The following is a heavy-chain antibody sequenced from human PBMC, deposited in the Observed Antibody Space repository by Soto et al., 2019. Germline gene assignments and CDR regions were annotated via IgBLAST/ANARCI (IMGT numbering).Heavy chain of an antibody. J-gene: IGHJ4*02. V-gene: IGHV3-9*01. Sequence: GGSLRLSCVASGFTVDDYAMHWVRQAPGKGLEWVSGISANGDTIDYADSVKGRFTISRDNARNSLFLQMNSLRPEDTALYYCAKDMKWGGMTTIHYFDSWGQGTQVTVSS. CDR2: ISANGDTI. CDR3: AKDMKWGGMTTIHYFDS. CDR1: GFTVDDYA. D-gene: IGHD4-17*01.